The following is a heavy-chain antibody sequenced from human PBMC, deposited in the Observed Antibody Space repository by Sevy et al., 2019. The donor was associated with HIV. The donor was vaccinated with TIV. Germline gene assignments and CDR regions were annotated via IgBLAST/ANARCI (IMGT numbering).Heavy chain of an antibody. CDR3: ARLDRYSSSWYKRYYGMDV. Sequence: SKTLSLTCTVSGGSISSSSYYWGWIRQPPGKGLEWIGSIYYSGSTYYNPSLKSRVTISVDTSKNQFSLKLSSVTAADTAVYYCARLDRYSSSWYKRYYGMDVWGQGTTVTVSS. CDR1: GGSISSSSYY. CDR2: IYYSGST. J-gene: IGHJ6*02. V-gene: IGHV4-39*01. D-gene: IGHD6-13*01.